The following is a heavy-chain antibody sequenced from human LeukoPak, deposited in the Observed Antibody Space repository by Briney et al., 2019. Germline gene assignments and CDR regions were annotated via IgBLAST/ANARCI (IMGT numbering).Heavy chain of an antibody. CDR2: ISSSSSYI. Sequence: GGSLRLSCAASGFTFSSYSMNWVRQAPGKGLEWVSSISSSSSYIYYPDSVKGRFTISRDNAKNSLYLQMNSLRAEDTAVYYCARDSSSAYWGQGTLVTVSS. J-gene: IGHJ4*02. CDR3: ARDSSSAY. D-gene: IGHD6-6*01. V-gene: IGHV3-21*01. CDR1: GFTFSSYS.